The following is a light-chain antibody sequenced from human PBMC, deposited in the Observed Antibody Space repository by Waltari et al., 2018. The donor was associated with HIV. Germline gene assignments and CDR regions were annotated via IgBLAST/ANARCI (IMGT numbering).Light chain of an antibody. V-gene: IGKV3-20*01. Sequence: EIVLTQSPGTLSLSPGERATLSCRASQSVSSSYLAWYQQKPGQAPRLLIYGASSRATGIPDRFSGSGSGTDFTLTISRLEPEDFAVYYCQQYGSSPVLTFTFGPGTKVDIK. CDR1: QSVSSSY. J-gene: IGKJ3*01. CDR3: QQYGSSPVLTFT. CDR2: GAS.